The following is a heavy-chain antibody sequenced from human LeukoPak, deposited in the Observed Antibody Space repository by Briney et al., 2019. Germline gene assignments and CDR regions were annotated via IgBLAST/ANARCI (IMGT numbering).Heavy chain of an antibody. J-gene: IGHJ4*02. CDR1: GDSVSSSGAA. CDR2: TYYRSKWYS. Sequence: SQTLSLTCAISGDSVSSSGAAWNWIRQSPSRGLGWLGRTYYRSKWYSDYAVSVKSRISINPDTPKNQFSLQLNSVTPEDTAVYYCVRALGSSSGWRPFDYWGQGTLVTVSS. V-gene: IGHV6-1*01. D-gene: IGHD6-19*01. CDR3: VRALGSSSGWRPFDY.